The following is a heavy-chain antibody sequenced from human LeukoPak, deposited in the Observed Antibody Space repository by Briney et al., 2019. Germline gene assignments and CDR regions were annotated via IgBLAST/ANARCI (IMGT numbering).Heavy chain of an antibody. J-gene: IGHJ5*02. Sequence: ASVKVSCKAFGYTFTSYGISWVRQAPGQGLEWMGWISAYNGNTNYAQKLQGRVTMTTDTSTSTAYMELRSLRSDDTAVYYCAREYRYGDPNWFDPWGQGTLVTVSS. CDR3: AREYRYGDPNWFDP. CDR1: GYTFTSYG. D-gene: IGHD4-17*01. CDR2: ISAYNGNT. V-gene: IGHV1-18*01.